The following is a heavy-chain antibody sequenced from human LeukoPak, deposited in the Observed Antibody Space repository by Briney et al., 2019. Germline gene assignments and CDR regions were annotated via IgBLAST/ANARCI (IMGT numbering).Heavy chain of an antibody. D-gene: IGHD6-13*01. CDR3: ARAYSSSFYLNWFNP. V-gene: IGHV4-38-2*02. Sequence: SETLSLTCTVSGYSISSGYYWGWIRQPPGKGLEWIGNIYHSGSTYYNPSLKSRVTISVDTSKNQFSLRLSSVTAADTAVYYCARAYSSSFYLNWFNPWGQGTLVTVSS. CDR1: GYSISSGYY. CDR2: IYHSGST. J-gene: IGHJ5*02.